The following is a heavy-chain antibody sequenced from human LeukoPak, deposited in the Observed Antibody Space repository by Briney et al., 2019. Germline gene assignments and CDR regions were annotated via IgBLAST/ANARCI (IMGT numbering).Heavy chain of an antibody. Sequence: SETLSLTCTVSGDSISSYYWSWIRQPAGKGLEWIGRIYTSGTTNYNPSLKSRVTMSLDTSKNQFSLRLSSVTATDSAAYYCARDSQYGSTTRRWFDPWGQGTLVTVSS. CDR2: IYTSGTT. CDR1: GDSISSYY. D-gene: IGHD6-13*01. V-gene: IGHV4-4*07. J-gene: IGHJ5*02. CDR3: ARDSQYGSTTRRWFDP.